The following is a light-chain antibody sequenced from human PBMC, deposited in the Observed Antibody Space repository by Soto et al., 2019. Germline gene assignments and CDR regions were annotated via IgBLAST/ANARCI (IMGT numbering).Light chain of an antibody. Sequence: QSALTQPPSLSGSPGQSVAISCTGTSSDVGTYNRVSWYQQPPGTAPRLMIYDVSNRPSGVPDSFSGSKSGNTASLTISGLQAEDEADYYCSSYTRTSTYVFGTGTKVTVL. CDR3: SSYTRTSTYV. J-gene: IGLJ1*01. CDR1: SSDVGTYNR. V-gene: IGLV2-18*02. CDR2: DVS.